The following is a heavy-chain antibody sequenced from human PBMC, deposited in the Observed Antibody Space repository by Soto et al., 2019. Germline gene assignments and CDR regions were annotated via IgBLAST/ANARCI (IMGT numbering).Heavy chain of an antibody. D-gene: IGHD5-12*01. CDR2: SIPIFGTA. J-gene: IGHJ4*02. V-gene: IGHV1-69*06. CDR1: GGTFSSYA. CDR3: ARLGRRDGYNLDY. Sequence: QVQLVQSGAEVKKPGSSVKVSCKASGGTFSSYAISWVRQAPGQGLEWMGGSIPIFGTANYAQKFQGRVTITADKSTRTDYMDLSSLRSDDTVEYYCARLGRRDGYNLDYWGQGTLVTVSS.